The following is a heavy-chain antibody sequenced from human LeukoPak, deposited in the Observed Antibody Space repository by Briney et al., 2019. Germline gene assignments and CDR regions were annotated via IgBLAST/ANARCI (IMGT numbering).Heavy chain of an antibody. CDR1: GGSISSSNW. V-gene: IGHV4-4*02. D-gene: IGHD3-3*01. CDR3: ARGYYDFWSGYLTRFDP. CDR2: IYTSGST. J-gene: IGHJ5*02. Sequence: SGTPSLTCAVSGGSISSSNWWSWVRQPPGKGLEWIGRIYTSGSTNFNPSLKSRVTISVDTSKNQFSLKLSSVTAADTAVYYCARGYYDFWSGYLTRFDPWGQGTLVTVSS.